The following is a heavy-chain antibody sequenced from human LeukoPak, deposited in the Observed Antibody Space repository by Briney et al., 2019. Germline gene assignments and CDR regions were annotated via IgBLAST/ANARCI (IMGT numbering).Heavy chain of an antibody. Sequence: SVKVSCKASGFTFTSSAMQWVRQARGQRLEWIGWIVVGSGNTNYAQKFQERVTITRDVSTSTAYMELSSLRSEDTAVYYCAAGESTDSSGYFRQGAFDIWGQGTMVTVSS. V-gene: IGHV1-58*02. CDR3: AAGESTDSSGYFRQGAFDI. J-gene: IGHJ3*02. CDR1: GFTFTSSA. CDR2: IVVGSGNT. D-gene: IGHD3-22*01.